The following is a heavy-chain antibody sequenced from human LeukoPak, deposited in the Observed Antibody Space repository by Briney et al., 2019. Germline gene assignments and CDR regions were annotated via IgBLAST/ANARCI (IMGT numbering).Heavy chain of an antibody. V-gene: IGHV1-46*01. D-gene: IGHD2-2*01. CDR2: INPSGGST. Sequence: GASVKVSCKASGNTFTSYYMRWVRQAPGQGLEWMGIINPSGGSTSYAQKFQGRVTMTRDTSTSTVYMELSSLRSEDTAVYYCARAYCSSNTSCARGWYFDLWGRGTLVTVSS. J-gene: IGHJ2*01. CDR3: ARAYCSSNTSCARGWYFDL. CDR1: GNTFTSYY.